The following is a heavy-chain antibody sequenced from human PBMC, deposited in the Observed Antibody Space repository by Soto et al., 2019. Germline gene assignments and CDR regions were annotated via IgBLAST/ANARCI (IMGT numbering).Heavy chain of an antibody. Sequence: SVKVSCKASGGTFSSYAISWVRQAPGQGLEWMGGIIPIFGTANYAQKFQGRVTITADKSTSTAYMELSSLRSEDTAVYYCARGAVLRFLEWLPGPFYYYYGMDVWGQGTTVTVSS. CDR3: ARGAVLRFLEWLPGPFYYYYGMDV. J-gene: IGHJ6*02. V-gene: IGHV1-69*06. CDR2: IIPIFGTA. D-gene: IGHD3-3*01. CDR1: GGTFSSYA.